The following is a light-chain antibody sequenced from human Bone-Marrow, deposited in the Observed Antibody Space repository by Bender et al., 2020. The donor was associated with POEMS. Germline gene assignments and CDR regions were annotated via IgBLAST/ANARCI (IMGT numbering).Light chain of an antibody. CDR2: DVS. Sequence: QSALIQPASVSGSPGQSITISCTGTSSDVGGYNYVSWYQQHPGKAPNLMFYDVSNRPSGVSNRFSGSKSGNTASLTISGLQAEDGADYYCCSYAGSRTYVFGSGTKVTVL. CDR3: CSYAGSRTYV. CDR1: SSDVGGYNY. J-gene: IGLJ1*01. V-gene: IGLV2-14*03.